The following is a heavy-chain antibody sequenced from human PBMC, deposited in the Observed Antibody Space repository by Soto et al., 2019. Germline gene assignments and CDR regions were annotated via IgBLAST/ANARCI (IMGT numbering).Heavy chain of an antibody. CDR3: AKQQLVSRWFDP. J-gene: IGHJ5*02. V-gene: IGHV4-4*02. CDR1: GGFISSSNW. CDR2: IYHSGST. Sequence: QVQLQESGPGLVKPSGTLSLTCAVSGGFISSSNWWSWVRQPPGKGLEWIGEIYHSGSTNYNPYLKSRVTLPVDKSKNQFSLKLSSVTAADTAVYYCAKQQLVSRWFDPWGQGTLVTVSS. D-gene: IGHD6-13*01.